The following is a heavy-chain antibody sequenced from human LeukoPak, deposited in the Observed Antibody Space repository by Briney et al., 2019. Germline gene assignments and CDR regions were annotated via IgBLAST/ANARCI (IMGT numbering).Heavy chain of an antibody. V-gene: IGHV3-11*01. Sequence: GGSLRLSRAASGFTFSDYYMSWIRQAPGNGLEWVSCISSGGTTIYSADSVKGRFTVSRDNAKNSLHLQMNSLRAEDTAMYYCTRSGSELDYWGQGTLVTVSS. CDR3: TRSGSELDY. CDR1: GFTFSDYY. CDR2: ISSGGTTI. J-gene: IGHJ4*02. D-gene: IGHD3-10*01.